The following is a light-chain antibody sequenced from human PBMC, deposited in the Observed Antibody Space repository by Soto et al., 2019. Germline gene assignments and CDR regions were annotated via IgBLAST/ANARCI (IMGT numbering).Light chain of an antibody. Sequence: QSALTQPASVSGSPGQSITISCTGTSRDVGGYNYVSWYQHHPGEVPKLMIFEVTKRPSGVSNRFSGSKSGNTASLTISGLQAEDEADYFCNSYTTSSTYGFGSGTKLTVL. CDR3: NSYTTSSTYG. J-gene: IGLJ1*01. CDR1: SRDVGGYNY. V-gene: IGLV2-14*01. CDR2: EVT.